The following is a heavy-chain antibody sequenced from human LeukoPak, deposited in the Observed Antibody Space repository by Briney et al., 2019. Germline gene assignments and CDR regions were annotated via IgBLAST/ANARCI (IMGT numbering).Heavy chain of an antibody. CDR3: AKRKSGSSGLYFFDY. V-gene: IGHV3-23*01. CDR1: GFAFYSYT. D-gene: IGHD3-10*01. CDR2: IIGSGGST. Sequence: GGSLRLSCAASGFAFYSYTMNWVRQAPGKGLEWVSAIIGSGGSTYYADSVEGRFTVSRDNSKNTVYLQMNSLRAEDTAIYYCAKRKSGSSGLYFFDYWGQGTQVTVSS. J-gene: IGHJ4*02.